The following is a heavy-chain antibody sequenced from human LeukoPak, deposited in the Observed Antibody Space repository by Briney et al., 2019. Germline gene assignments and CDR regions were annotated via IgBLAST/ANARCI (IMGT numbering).Heavy chain of an antibody. CDR3: ARDFGDYYDSSGDAFDI. CDR2: IYYSGST. D-gene: IGHD3-22*01. CDR1: GGSISSGDYY. J-gene: IGHJ3*02. V-gene: IGHV4-30-4*01. Sequence: SETLSLTCTVSGGSISSGDYYWSWIRQPPGKGLEWIRYIYYSGSTYYNPSLKSRVTISVDTSKNQFSLKLSSVTAADTAVYYCARDFGDYYDSSGDAFDIWGQGTMVTVSS.